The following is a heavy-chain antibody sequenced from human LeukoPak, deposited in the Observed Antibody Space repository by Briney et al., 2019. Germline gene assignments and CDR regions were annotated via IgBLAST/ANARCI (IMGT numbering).Heavy chain of an antibody. D-gene: IGHD3-22*01. CDR2: IYYSGRT. CDR3: ARGVTMIVVVIHDWYFDL. V-gene: IGHV4-59*04. J-gene: IGHJ2*01. CDR1: GFTFSSYSMN. Sequence: PGGSLRLSCAASGFTFSSYSMNWVRQPPGKGLEWIGNIYYSGRTYYNPSLKSRVTISVDTPKNQFSLKLSSVTAADTAVYYCARGVTMIVVVIHDWYFDLWGRGTLVTVSS.